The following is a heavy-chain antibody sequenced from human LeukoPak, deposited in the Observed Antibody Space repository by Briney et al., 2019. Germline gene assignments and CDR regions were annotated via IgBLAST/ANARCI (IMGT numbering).Heavy chain of an antibody. D-gene: IGHD3-10*01. J-gene: IGHJ4*02. CDR2: IKQDGDQK. Sequence: GGSLRLSCVASGFTFSRYWMSWVRQAPGKGLEWVANIKQDGDQKHYVDSVRGRFIISRDNAKNSLHLQMNSLRAEDTAVYYCARFAKGYGSGDIDYWGQGALVTVSS. V-gene: IGHV3-7*01. CDR3: ARFAKGYGSGDIDY. CDR1: GFTFSRYW.